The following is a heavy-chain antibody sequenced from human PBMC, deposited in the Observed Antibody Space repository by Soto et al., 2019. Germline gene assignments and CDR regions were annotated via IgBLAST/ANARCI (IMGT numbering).Heavy chain of an antibody. V-gene: IGHV1-69*01. CDR2: IIPIFGTA. D-gene: IGHD3-22*01. Sequence: QVQLVQSGAEVKKPGSSVKVSCKASGGTFSSYAISWVRQAPGQGLEWMGGIIPIFGTANYAQKFQGRVTITADESTSTAYMELSSLRSEDTAVYYCARAVRITMIVSEGGNWFDPWGQGTLVTVSS. J-gene: IGHJ5*02. CDR1: GGTFSSYA. CDR3: ARAVRITMIVSEGGNWFDP.